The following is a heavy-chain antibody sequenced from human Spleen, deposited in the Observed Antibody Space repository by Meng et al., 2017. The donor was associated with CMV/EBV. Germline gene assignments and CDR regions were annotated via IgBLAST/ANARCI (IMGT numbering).Heavy chain of an antibody. V-gene: IGHV3-48*03. CDR2: ISSSGWTI. CDR1: GFTFSSYE. Sequence: GESLKISCAASGFTFSSYEFNWVRQAPGKGLEWVSYISSSGWTIYYADSVKGRFTISRDNAKNSLYLQMNSLRGEDTAVYYCAKEGGYSYGPQGYYFDYWGQGTLVTVSS. D-gene: IGHD5-18*01. CDR3: AKEGGYSYGPQGYYFDY. J-gene: IGHJ4*02.